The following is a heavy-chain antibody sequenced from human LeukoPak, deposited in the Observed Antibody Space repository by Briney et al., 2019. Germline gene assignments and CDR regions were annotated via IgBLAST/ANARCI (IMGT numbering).Heavy chain of an antibody. CDR1: GYTFTSYD. J-gene: IGHJ1*01. CDR2: MNPNSGNT. CDR3: ARARRPWSSEYFQH. Sequence: VASVKVSCKASGYTFTSYDINWVRQATAQGLEWMGWMNPNSGNTGYAQKFQGRVTMTRNTSISTAYMELSSLRSEDTAVYYCARARRPWSSEYFQHWGQGTLVTVSS. V-gene: IGHV1-8*01. D-gene: IGHD3-3*01.